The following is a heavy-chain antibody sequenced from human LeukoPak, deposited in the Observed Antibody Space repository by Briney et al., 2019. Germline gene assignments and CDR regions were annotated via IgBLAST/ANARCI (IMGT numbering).Heavy chain of an antibody. CDR1: GGSISSYY. J-gene: IGHJ4*02. D-gene: IGHD3-22*01. CDR3: ARAGSGYYPFDD. CDR2: VYYSGST. V-gene: IGHV4-59*01. Sequence: SETLSLTCTVSGGSISSYYWSWIRQPPGKGLEWIGYVYYSGSTNYNPSLKSRVTISVDTSNNQFSLKLSSVTAADTAVYYCARAGSGYYPFDDWGQGTLVTVSS.